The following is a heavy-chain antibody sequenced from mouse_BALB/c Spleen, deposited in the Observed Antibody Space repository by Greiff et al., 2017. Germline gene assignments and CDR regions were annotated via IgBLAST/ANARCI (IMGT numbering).Heavy chain of an antibody. Sequence: QVQLKESGAELARPGASVKMSCKASGYTFTSYTMHWVKQRPGQGLEWIGYINPSSGYTSYNQKFKDKATLTADKSSSTAYMQLSSLTSEDSAVYYCARPPYYGSSPFFDYWGQGTTLTVSS. V-gene: IGHV1-4*01. CDR3: ARPPYYGSSPFFDY. CDR1: GYTFTSYT. CDR2: INPSSGYT. D-gene: IGHD1-1*01. J-gene: IGHJ2*01.